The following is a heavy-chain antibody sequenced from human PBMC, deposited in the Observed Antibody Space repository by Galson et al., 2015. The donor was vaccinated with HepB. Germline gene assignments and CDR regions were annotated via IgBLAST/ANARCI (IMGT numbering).Heavy chain of an antibody. CDR2: ISGSGGST. J-gene: IGHJ3*02. CDR3: ARDLAKGEDAFDI. V-gene: IGHV3-23*01. Sequence: SLRLSCAASGFTFSSYAMSWVRQAPGKGLEWVSAISGSGGSTYYADSVKGRFTISRDHAKNSLYLQMNSLRAEDTAVYYCARDLAKGEDAFDIWGQGTMVTVSS. CDR1: GFTFSSYA. D-gene: IGHD3-16*01.